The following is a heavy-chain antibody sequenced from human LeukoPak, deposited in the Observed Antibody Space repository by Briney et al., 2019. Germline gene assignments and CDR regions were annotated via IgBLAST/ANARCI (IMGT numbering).Heavy chain of an antibody. CDR3: ARGVSFRMVGTATDFDY. V-gene: IGHV3-21*01. J-gene: IGHJ4*02. D-gene: IGHD2-21*02. CDR2: ITSGSGYI. CDR1: GFTFSSFS. Sequence: GGSLRLSCAASGFTFSSFSMNWVRQAPGRGLEWVSTITSGSGYIQYADSVKGRFTVSRDNAKNSLYLQMNSLRAEDTAVYYCARGVSFRMVGTATDFDYWGQGTLVTVPS.